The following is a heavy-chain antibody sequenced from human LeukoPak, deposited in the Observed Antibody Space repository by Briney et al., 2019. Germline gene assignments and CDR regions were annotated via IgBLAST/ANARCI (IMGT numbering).Heavy chain of an antibody. V-gene: IGHV3-21*01. J-gene: IGHJ6*03. CDR2: ISSSSSLI. Sequence: TGGSLRLSCAASGFTFSYYSMNWVRQAPGRGLEWVSCISSSSSLIFYSDSVRGRFTISRHNAKSLRYLHMNSLRVEDTAVYYCAKVDRGDYSSSPVPYYNYYMNVWGKGTTVTVSS. D-gene: IGHD6-13*01. CDR1: GFTFSYYS. CDR3: AKVDRGDYSSSPVPYYNYYMNV.